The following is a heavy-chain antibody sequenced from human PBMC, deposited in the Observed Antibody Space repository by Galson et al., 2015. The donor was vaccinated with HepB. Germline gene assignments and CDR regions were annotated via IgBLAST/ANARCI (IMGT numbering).Heavy chain of an antibody. CDR3: ARSGYYGSGSYSGEFDY. CDR1: GYTFTSYG. J-gene: IGHJ4*02. CDR2: ISAYNGNT. V-gene: IGHV1-18*01. Sequence: SVKDSCKAPGYTFTSYGISWARQAPGQGLEWMGWISAYNGNTNSAQKLQGRVTMTTDTSTSTAYLELRSLRSDDTAVYYCARSGYYGSGSYSGEFDYWGQGTLVTVSS. D-gene: IGHD3-10*01.